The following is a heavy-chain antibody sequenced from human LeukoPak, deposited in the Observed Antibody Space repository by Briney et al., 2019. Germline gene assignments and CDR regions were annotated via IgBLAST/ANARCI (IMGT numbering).Heavy chain of an antibody. CDR1: RFTFSSYT. D-gene: IGHD3-10*01. Sequence: VGSLRLSCAVSRFTFSSYTMHWVREAPGKGLEYVSAIFSKCGSTYYANSVKGRFTISRDNYKSTLYLQMGSLRVEDMGVYYCARSRGLDVHYYYYMDVWGKGTGVTVS. CDR2: IFSKCGST. J-gene: IGHJ6*03. CDR3: ARSRGLDVHYYYYMDV. V-gene: IGHV3-64*01.